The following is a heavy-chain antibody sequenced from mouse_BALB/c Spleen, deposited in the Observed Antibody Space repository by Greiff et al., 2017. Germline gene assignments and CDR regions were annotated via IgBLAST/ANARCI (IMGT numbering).Heavy chain of an antibody. J-gene: IGHJ4*01. CDR1: GYTFTDYY. CDR3: ARSGLYYGNYYAMDY. Sequence: QVQLQQSGAELARPGASVKLSCKASGYTFTDYYINWVKQRTGQGLEWIGEIYPGSGNTYYNEKFKGKATLTADKSSSTAYMQLSSLTSEDSAVYFCARSGLYYGNYYAMDYWGQGTSVTVSS. CDR2: IYPGSGNT. D-gene: IGHD2-1*01. V-gene: IGHV1-77*01.